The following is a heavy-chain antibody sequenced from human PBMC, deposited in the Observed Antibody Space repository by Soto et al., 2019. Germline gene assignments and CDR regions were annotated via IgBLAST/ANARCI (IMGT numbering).Heavy chain of an antibody. J-gene: IGHJ4*02. V-gene: IGHV3-53*01. CDR1: GFTFTTNY. CDR2: IFNDGRA. Sequence: PXGSLRLACVASGFTFTTNYMSWVRQAPGKGLQWVSIIFNDGRAYYADSVKGRFTISRDLSKDTMYLQMNSLRVEDTAMYYCARPDYWGQGTLVTVSS. CDR3: ARPDY.